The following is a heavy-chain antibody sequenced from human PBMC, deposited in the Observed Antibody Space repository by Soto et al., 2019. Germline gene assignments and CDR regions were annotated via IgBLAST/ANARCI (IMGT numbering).Heavy chain of an antibody. Sequence: ASVKVSCKASGGTFSSYTISWVRQAPGQGLEWMGMIIHILGIANYARKFQGRVTITADKSTSTAYMELSSLRSEDTAVYYCARGGYDSGYWGQGTLVNVSS. CDR1: GGTFSSYT. J-gene: IGHJ4*02. D-gene: IGHD1-26*01. CDR2: IIHILGIA. V-gene: IGHV1-69*02. CDR3: ARGGYDSGY.